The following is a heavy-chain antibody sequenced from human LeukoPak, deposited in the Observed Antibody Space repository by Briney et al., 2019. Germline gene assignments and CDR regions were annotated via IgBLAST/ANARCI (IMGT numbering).Heavy chain of an antibody. CDR2: IYTSGST. V-gene: IGHV4-61*02. CDR3: ARGLWLGY. D-gene: IGHD5-18*01. CDR1: GGSISSGSYY. Sequence: SETLSLTCTVSGGSISSGSYYWSWIRQPAGKGLEWIGRIYTSGSTNYSPSLKSRVTISVDTSKNQFSLKLSSVTAADTAVYYCARGLWLGYWGQGTLVTVSS. J-gene: IGHJ4*02.